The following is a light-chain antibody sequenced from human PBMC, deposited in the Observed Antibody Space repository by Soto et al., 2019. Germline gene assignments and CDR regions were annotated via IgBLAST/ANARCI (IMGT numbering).Light chain of an antibody. Sequence: IVMTQSPATLSASLGARVTLSCRASQSINSNLAWYQQKPGQAPRLLMFRASIRAAGFPARFSGSGSGTEFNITISSLQSEDSAVYYCQQYNNWPRATFGGGTKVDIK. CDR3: QQYNNWPRAT. J-gene: IGKJ4*01. CDR2: RAS. CDR1: QSINSN. V-gene: IGKV3-15*01.